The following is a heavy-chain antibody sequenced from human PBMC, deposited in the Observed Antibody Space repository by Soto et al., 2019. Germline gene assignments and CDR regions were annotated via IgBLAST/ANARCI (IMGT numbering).Heavy chain of an antibody. CDR2: FYSEGTP. Sequence: EVQLVESGGGLTQPGVSLRLSCAASGFTVGSNYMSWVRQAPGKGRGWSSVFYSEGTPYYADSVKGRFTISRENSNNTLYLHMNNLRAEDTAVYYCARSTYYDILTGSYYYYAMDVWGQGTTVTVSS. CDR3: ARSTYYDILTGSYYYYAMDV. J-gene: IGHJ6*02. V-gene: IGHV3-53*01. CDR1: GFTVGSNY. D-gene: IGHD3-9*01.